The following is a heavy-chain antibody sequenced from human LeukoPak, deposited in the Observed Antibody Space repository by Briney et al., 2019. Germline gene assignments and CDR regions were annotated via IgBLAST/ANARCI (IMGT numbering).Heavy chain of an antibody. CDR1: GYTFTTYG. D-gene: IGHD5-18*01. CDR3: ARDTRGYVSQTLDI. Sequence: ASVKVSCKASGYTFTTYGISWVRQAPGQGPEWMGWISAYNANINYAQKLQGRVTMTTDTSTSTAYIELRSLRSDDTAVYYCARDTRGYVSQTLDIWGQGTMVTVSS. V-gene: IGHV1-18*01. CDR2: ISAYNANI. J-gene: IGHJ3*02.